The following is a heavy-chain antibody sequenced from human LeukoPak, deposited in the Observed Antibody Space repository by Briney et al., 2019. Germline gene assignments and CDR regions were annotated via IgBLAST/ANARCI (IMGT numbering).Heavy chain of an antibody. V-gene: IGHV3-30*02. J-gene: IGHJ6*03. Sequence: GGSLRLSCAASGFTFSSYGMHWVRQAPGKGLEWVAFIRYDGGNKYHADSVKGRFTISRDNSKKTLSLQMNSLRAEDTAVYYCAKGAGILSPYYMDVWGKGTTVTVSS. D-gene: IGHD2-15*01. CDR2: IRYDGGNK. CDR1: GFTFSSYG. CDR3: AKGAGILSPYYMDV.